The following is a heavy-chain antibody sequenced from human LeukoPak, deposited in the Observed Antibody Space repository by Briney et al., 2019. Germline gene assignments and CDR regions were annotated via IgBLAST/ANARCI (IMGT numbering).Heavy chain of an antibody. CDR1: GFTFSSYG. V-gene: IGHV3-30*02. CDR3: ARDFFAFGGVIALLDY. D-gene: IGHD3-16*02. CDR2: IRYDGTDK. Sequence: GGSLRLSCAASGFTFSSYGMHWVRQAPGKGLEWVAFIRYDGTDKLYAESVKGRFTISRDNAKKSLYLQMNSLRDEDTAVYYCARDFFAFGGVIALLDYWGQGTLVTVSS. J-gene: IGHJ4*02.